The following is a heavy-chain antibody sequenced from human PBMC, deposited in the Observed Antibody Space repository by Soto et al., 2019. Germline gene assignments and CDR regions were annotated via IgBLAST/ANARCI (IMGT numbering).Heavy chain of an antibody. Sequence: ASVKVSCKVSGYTLTELSMHWVRQAPGKGLEWMGGFDPEDGETIYAQKFQGRVTMTEDTSTDTAYMELSSLRSEDTAVHYCAKYQLLYRGAFWFDPWGQGTLVTVSS. CDR2: FDPEDGET. CDR1: GYTLTELS. V-gene: IGHV1-24*01. D-gene: IGHD2-2*02. CDR3: AKYQLLYRGAFWFDP. J-gene: IGHJ5*02.